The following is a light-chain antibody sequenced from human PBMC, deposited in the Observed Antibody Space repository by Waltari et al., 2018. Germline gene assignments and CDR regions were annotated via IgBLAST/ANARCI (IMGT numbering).Light chain of an antibody. CDR3: CSYAGRGTYV. Sequence: SALTQPASVSGPLGQSITIPCNGTTSDGGHYDFVPWYQHHPGKAPKLLICEVIKRPSGVSSRFSGSKSGNTASLTISGLQAEDEADYYCCSYAGRGTYVFGSGTKVTVL. CDR1: TSDGGHYDF. J-gene: IGLJ1*01. CDR2: EVI. V-gene: IGLV2-23*02.